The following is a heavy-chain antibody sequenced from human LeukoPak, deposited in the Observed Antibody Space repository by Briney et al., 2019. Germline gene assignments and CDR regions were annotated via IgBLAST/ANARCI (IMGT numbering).Heavy chain of an antibody. CDR2: INAGNGNT. J-gene: IGHJ3*02. V-gene: IGHV1-3*01. Sequence: ASVKVSCKASGYTFTSYAMHWVRQAPGQRLEWMGWINAGNGNTKYSQKFQGRVTITRDTSASTAYMELSSLRSEDTAVYYCARVPYYYDSSGYSDDAFDIWGQGTMVTVSS. CDR1: GYTFTSYA. CDR3: ARVPYYYDSSGYSDDAFDI. D-gene: IGHD3-22*01.